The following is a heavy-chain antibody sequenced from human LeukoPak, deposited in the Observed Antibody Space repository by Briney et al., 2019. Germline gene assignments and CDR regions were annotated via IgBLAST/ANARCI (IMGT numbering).Heavy chain of an antibody. CDR2: LSNTGSDI. V-gene: IGHV3-11*01. J-gene: IGHJ4*02. CDR3: ARGHWGLDY. Sequence: GGSLRLSCAGSGFTFSNYWMTWIRQAPGKGLEYISYLSNTGSDISYADSVKGRFSISRDNAKNSLYLQMNSLRAEDTAMYYCARGHWGLDYWGQGTLVTVSS. CDR1: GFTFSNYW. D-gene: IGHD7-27*01.